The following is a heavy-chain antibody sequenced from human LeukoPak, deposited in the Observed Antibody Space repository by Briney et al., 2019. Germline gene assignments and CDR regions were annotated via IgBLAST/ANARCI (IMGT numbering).Heavy chain of an antibody. CDR3: ARVAPILTGPRDYFDY. Sequence: ASVKVSCKASGYTFTSYDINWVRQATGQGLEWMGWMNPNSGNTGYAQKFQGRVTITRNTSISTAYMELSSLRSEDTAVYYCARVAPILTGPRDYFDYWGQGTLVTVSS. J-gene: IGHJ4*02. V-gene: IGHV1-8*03. D-gene: IGHD3-9*01. CDR1: GYTFTSYD. CDR2: MNPNSGNT.